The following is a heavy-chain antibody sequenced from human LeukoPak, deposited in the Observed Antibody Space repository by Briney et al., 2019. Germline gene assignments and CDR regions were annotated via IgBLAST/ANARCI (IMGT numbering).Heavy chain of an antibody. Sequence: WGSLRLSCAASELTFSRYSMNWVRQAPGKGLEWVSSISSSSSYIYYADSVKGRFTISRDNAKNSLYLQMNSLRAEDTAVYYCARDPRYCSSTSCYKGNWFDPWGQGTLVTVSS. CDR1: ELTFSRYS. D-gene: IGHD2-2*02. CDR2: ISSSSSYI. J-gene: IGHJ5*02. V-gene: IGHV3-21*01. CDR3: ARDPRYCSSTSCYKGNWFDP.